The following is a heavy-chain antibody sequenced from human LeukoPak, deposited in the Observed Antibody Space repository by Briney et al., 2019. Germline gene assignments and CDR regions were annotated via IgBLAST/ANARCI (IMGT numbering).Heavy chain of an antibody. Sequence: SETLSLTCTVSGGSISSGSYYWSWIRQPAGKGLEWIGRIYTSGSTNYNPSLKSRVTISMDTSKNQFSLKLSSVTAADTAVYYCARGARFRRAASGYYYYMDVWGKGTTVTVSS. CDR3: ARGARFRRAASGYYYYMDV. CDR1: GGSISSGSYY. D-gene: IGHD3-3*01. CDR2: IYTSGST. V-gene: IGHV4-61*02. J-gene: IGHJ6*03.